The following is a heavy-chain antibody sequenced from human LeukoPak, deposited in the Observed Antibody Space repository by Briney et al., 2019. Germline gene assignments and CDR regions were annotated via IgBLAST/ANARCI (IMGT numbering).Heavy chain of an antibody. CDR1: GGSFSGYY. Sequence: PSETLSLTCAVYGGSFSGYYWSWIRQPPGKGLEWVGEINHSGSTNYNPSLKSRVTISVDTSKNQFSLKLSSVTAADTAVYYCARTSIAAAGKRRYFQHWGQGTLVTVSS. D-gene: IGHD6-13*01. V-gene: IGHV4-34*01. CDR2: INHSGST. J-gene: IGHJ1*01. CDR3: ARTSIAAAGKRRYFQH.